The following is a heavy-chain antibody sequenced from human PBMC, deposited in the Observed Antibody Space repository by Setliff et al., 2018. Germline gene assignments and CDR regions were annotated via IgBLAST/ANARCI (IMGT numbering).Heavy chain of an antibody. J-gene: IGHJ4*02. V-gene: IGHV3-23*01. Sequence: PGGSLRLSCAASGFTFSSYAMSWVRQAPGKGLEWVSAISGSGGSTDYADSVKGRFTVSRDNAKNSLYLQMTSLRAEDTAIYYCARTTGYRLEGDFDYWGQGTLVTVSS. CDR3: ARTTGYRLEGDFDY. D-gene: IGHD1-1*01. CDR2: ISGSGGST. CDR1: GFTFSSYA.